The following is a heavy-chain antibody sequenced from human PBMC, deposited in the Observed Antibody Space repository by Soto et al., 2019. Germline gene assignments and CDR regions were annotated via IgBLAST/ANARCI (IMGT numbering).Heavy chain of an antibody. CDR2: ISAYNGNT. CDR1: GYTFTSYG. Sequence: ASVKVSCKASGYTFTSYGISWVRQAPGQGLERMGWISAYNGNTNYAQKQQGRVTMTTDTSTSTAYMELRSLRSDDTAVYYCVRTVGYYGMVKAGGAFHIWGQGTMVTVS. J-gene: IGHJ3*02. CDR3: VRTVGYYGMVKAGGAFHI. V-gene: IGHV1-18*01. D-gene: IGHD3-22*01.